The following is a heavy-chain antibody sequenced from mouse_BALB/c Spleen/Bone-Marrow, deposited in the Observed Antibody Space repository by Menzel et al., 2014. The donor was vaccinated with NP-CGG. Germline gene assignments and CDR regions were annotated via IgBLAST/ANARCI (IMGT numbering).Heavy chain of an antibody. CDR2: INPDSSTI. V-gene: IGHV4-1*02. J-gene: IGHJ3*01. D-gene: IGHD2-3*01. Sequence: EVMLVESGGGLVQPGGSLKLSCAASGFDFSRYWMSWVRQAPGKGLEWIGEINPDSSTINYTPSLKDKFIISRDNAKNTLYLQMSKVRSEDTALYYCARPLYDGYYVWFAYWGQGTLATVSA. CDR3: ARPLYDGYYVWFAY. CDR1: GFDFSRYW.